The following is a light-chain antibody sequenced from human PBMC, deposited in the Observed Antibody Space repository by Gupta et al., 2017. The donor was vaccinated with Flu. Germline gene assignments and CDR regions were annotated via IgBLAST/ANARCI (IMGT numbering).Light chain of an antibody. CDR3: HQYDNFSWT. CDR1: QSFKTW. CDR2: KAS. J-gene: IGKJ1*01. V-gene: IGKV1-5*03. Sequence: DIQMTQSPSTLSASVGDRVTITCRASQSFKTWLAWYQQKPGQAPKLLIYKASTLESGVPSRFSGSESGTEFTLTISSLQPDDFATYYCHQYDNFSWTFGQGTKVEVK.